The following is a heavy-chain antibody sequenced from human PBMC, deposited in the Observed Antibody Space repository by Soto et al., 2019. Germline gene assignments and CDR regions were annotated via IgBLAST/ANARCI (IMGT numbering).Heavy chain of an antibody. CDR1: GFSFSSYG. D-gene: IGHD2-21*01. J-gene: IGHJ4*02. V-gene: IGHV3-33*06. CDR3: AKDRGGGAVVPDY. Sequence: QVQLVESGGGVVQPGRSLRLSCAASGFSFSSYGIHWVRQAPGKGLEWVAVIWYDGSNEYYADSVKGRFSISRDNSKSTVYLQMNGLGAEDTAVYYCAKDRGGGAVVPDYWGQGTLVTVSS. CDR2: IWYDGSNE.